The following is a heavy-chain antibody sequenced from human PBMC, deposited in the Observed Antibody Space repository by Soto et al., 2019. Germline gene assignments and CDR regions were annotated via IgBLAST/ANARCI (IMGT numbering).Heavy chain of an antibody. D-gene: IGHD1-1*01. V-gene: IGHV2-5*02. Sequence: QITLKESRPTLVDPTQTLTLTCTFSGFSLSTSGVGVGWVRQPPGKALEWLALLYWDVDRRYNPSLNNRLTITKETSKNQLVLTMTNMGPVDTGTYYCANYTTNTCMDVWGTGTTVTLSS. CDR3: ANYTTNTCMDV. J-gene: IGHJ6*03. CDR1: GFSLSTSGVG. CDR2: LYWDVDR.